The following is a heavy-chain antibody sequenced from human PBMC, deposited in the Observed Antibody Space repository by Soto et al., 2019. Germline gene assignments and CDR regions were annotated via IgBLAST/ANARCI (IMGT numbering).Heavy chain of an antibody. CDR1: GGSFSGYY. V-gene: IGHV4-34*01. CDR2: INHSGST. J-gene: IGHJ5*02. Sequence: SETLSLTCAVYGGSFSGYYWSWIRQPPGKGLEWIGEINHSGSTNYNPSLKSRVTISVDTSKNQFSLKLSSVTAADTAVYYCARGYNWNRLGWFDPWGQGTLVTVSS. D-gene: IGHD1-20*01. CDR3: ARGYNWNRLGWFDP.